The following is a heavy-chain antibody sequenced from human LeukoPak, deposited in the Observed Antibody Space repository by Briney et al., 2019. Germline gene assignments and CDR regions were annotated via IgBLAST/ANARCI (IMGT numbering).Heavy chain of an antibody. CDR2: IIPIFGTA. J-gene: IGHJ4*02. CDR1: GYTFTGYY. CDR3: ARDHHITMILVGSGSDY. Sequence: SVKVSCKASGYTFTGYYMHWVRQAPGQGLEWMGGIIPIFGTANYAQKFQGRVTITADESTSTAYMELSSLRSEDTAVYYCARDHHITMILVGSGSDYWGQGTLVTVSS. V-gene: IGHV1-69*13. D-gene: IGHD3-22*01.